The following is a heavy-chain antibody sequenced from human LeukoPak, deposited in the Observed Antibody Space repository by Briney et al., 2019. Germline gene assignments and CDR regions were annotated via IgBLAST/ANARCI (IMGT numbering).Heavy chain of an antibody. CDR1: GFSLSSYG. CDR3: AKAVSGWYELDY. Sequence: GGCLTLACAVSGFSLSSYGIGWGRQPAGNGLGWVLSIRGSGGSTYYADSVNRLFTISRDNSKTTLYLQMNSVRAEDTAVYYCAKAVSGWYELDYWGQGTLVTVSS. CDR2: IRGSGGST. D-gene: IGHD6-19*01. J-gene: IGHJ4*02. V-gene: IGHV3-23*01.